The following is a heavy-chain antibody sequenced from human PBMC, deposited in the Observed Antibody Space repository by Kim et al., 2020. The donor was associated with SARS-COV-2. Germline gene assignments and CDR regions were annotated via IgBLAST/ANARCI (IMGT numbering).Heavy chain of an antibody. J-gene: IGHJ4*02. CDR2: IIPIFGTA. CDR1: GGTFSSYA. CDR3: ARYNFYDYVWGSYRYTGGVFDY. D-gene: IGHD3-16*02. Sequence: SVKVSCKASGGTFSSYAISWVRQAPGQGLEWMGGIIPIFGTANYAQKFQGRVTITADESTSTAYMELSSLRSEDTAVYYCARYNFYDYVWGSYRYTGGVFDYWGQGTLVTVSS. V-gene: IGHV1-69*13.